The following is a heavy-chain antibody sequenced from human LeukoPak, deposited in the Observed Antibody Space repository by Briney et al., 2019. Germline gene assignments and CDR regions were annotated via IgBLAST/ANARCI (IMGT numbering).Heavy chain of an antibody. CDR1: GYTFTSYD. CDR3: ARVADFWSGLGSPNKYYFDY. D-gene: IGHD3-3*01. Sequence: VASVKVSCKASGYTFTSYDINWVRQATGQGLEWMGWMNPNSGNTGYAQKFQGRVTMTRDTSISTAYMELSRLRSDDTAVYYCARVADFWSGLGSPNKYYFDYWGQGTLVTVSS. J-gene: IGHJ4*02. CDR2: MNPNSGNT. V-gene: IGHV1-8*01.